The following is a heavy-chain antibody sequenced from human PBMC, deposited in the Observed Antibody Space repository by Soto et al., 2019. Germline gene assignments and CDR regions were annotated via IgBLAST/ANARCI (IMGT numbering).Heavy chain of an antibody. D-gene: IGHD5-12*01. CDR1: GFTFSSYA. J-gene: IGHJ4*02. CDR3: ARDPDGYNPQIYFDY. V-gene: IGHV3-30-3*01. Sequence: QVQLVESGGGVVQPGRSLRLSCAASGFTFSSYAMHWVHQAPGKGLEWVAVISYDGSNKYYADSVKGRFTISRDNSKNTLYLQMNSLRAEDTAVYYCARDPDGYNPQIYFDYWGQGTLVTVSS. CDR2: ISYDGSNK.